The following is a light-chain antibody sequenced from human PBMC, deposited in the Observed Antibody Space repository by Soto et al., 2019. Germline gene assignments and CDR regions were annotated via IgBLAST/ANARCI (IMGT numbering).Light chain of an antibody. CDR3: QQRSNWPPWT. CDR1: QSVSSY. J-gene: IGKJ1*01. V-gene: IGKV3-11*01. CDR2: DAS. Sequence: EIVLTQSPATLSLSPGERATLSCRASQSVSSYLAWYQQKPGQAPRLLIYDASNRATGIPARFSGSGSGTDFTHNISSLEPEDFAVYYCQQRSNWPPWTFGQGTKVEIK.